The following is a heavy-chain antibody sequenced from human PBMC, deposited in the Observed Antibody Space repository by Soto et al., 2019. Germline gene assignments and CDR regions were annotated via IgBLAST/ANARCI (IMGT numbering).Heavy chain of an antibody. J-gene: IGHJ5*02. D-gene: IGHD2-21*02. Sequence: SETLSLTCGVSGRPAASRHWWSWLRQSPGGGLEWIGNVYHTGHTNFNPSLQSRVTISVDKSNNQFSLRLNSLTAADTAVYFCAREIVTAGGNNYFDPWGPGTLVTVSS. V-gene: IGHV4-4*02. CDR1: GRPAASRHW. CDR2: VYHTGHT. CDR3: AREIVTAGGNNYFDP.